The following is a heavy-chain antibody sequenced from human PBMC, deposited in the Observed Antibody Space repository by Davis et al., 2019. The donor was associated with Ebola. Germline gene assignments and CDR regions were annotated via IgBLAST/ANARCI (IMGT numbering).Heavy chain of an antibody. CDR1: GFTVSSNY. CDR3: ASPKYCSGGSCYSWNSPFDY. D-gene: IGHD2-15*01. V-gene: IGHV3-66*01. J-gene: IGHJ4*02. CDR2: IYSSGST. Sequence: GESLKISCAASGFTVSSNYMSWVRQAPGKGLEWVSVIYSSGSTYYADSVKGRFTISRDNSKNTLYLQMNSLRAEDTAVYYCASPKYCSGGSCYSWNSPFDYWGQGTLVTVSS.